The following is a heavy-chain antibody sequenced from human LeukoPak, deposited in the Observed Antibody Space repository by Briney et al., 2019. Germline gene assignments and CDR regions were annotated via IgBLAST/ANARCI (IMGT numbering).Heavy chain of an antibody. CDR1: GGSISSGGYY. CDR2: IYHSGST. J-gene: IGHJ4*02. Sequence: SETLSLTCTVSGGSISSGGYYWSWIRQPPGKGLEWIGYIYHSGSTYYNPSLKSRVTISVDRSKNQFSLKLSSVTAADTAVYYCARSSQGAGVVPAAIIDYWGQGTLVTVSS. V-gene: IGHV4-30-2*01. D-gene: IGHD2-2*02. CDR3: ARSSQGAGVVPAAIIDY.